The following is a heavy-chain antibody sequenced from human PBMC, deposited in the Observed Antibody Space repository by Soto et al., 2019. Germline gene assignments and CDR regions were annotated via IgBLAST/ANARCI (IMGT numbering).Heavy chain of an antibody. Sequence: PGESLKISCKGSGYSFTSYWIGWVRQMPGKGLEWMGIIYPGDSDTRYSPSFQGQVTISADKSISTAYLQWSSLKASDTAMYYCAKTYYYDSSGYSGNAFDIWGQGTMVTVSS. J-gene: IGHJ3*02. D-gene: IGHD3-22*01. CDR2: IYPGDSDT. V-gene: IGHV5-51*01. CDR1: GYSFTSYW. CDR3: AKTYYYDSSGYSGNAFDI.